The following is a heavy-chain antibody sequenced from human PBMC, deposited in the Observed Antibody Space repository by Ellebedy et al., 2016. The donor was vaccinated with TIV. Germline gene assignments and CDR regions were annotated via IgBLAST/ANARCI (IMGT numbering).Heavy chain of an antibody. D-gene: IGHD1-26*01. CDR1: GVNVSSNY. V-gene: IGHV3-53*01. CDR2: IYSDGST. Sequence: GGSLRLXXAASGVNVSSNYMSWVRQAPGKGLEWVSIIYSDGSTYYADSVKGRFTLSRDISKNTIFLQMNSLRAEDTAVYYCARAKRGSYYSAFDIWGQGTMVTVSS. J-gene: IGHJ3*02. CDR3: ARAKRGSYYSAFDI.